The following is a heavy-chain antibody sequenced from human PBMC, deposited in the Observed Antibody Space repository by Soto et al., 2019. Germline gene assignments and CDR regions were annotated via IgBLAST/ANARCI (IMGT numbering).Heavy chain of an antibody. D-gene: IGHD2-8*01. CDR1: GFTFSRFA. V-gene: IGHV3-30-3*01. CDR3: ARSRNGAVPDSINF. CDR2: ISRDGSSK. J-gene: IGHJ4*02. Sequence: GGSLRLSCVGSGFTFSRFAIHWVRQAPGEGLEWAAVISRDGSSKYYGDSVKGRFTVSRDNPNNTVYLSMTGLRPDDTAVFYCARSRNGAVPDSINFWGQGTLVTVSS.